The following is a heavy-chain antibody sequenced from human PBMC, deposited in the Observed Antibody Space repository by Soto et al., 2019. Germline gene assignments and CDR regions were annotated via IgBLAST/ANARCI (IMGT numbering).Heavy chain of an antibody. CDR3: AKAHYDILTGRDWFDP. D-gene: IGHD3-9*01. J-gene: IGHJ5*02. CDR1: GYTFTSYG. V-gene: IGHV1-18*01. Sequence: ASVKVSCKASGYTFTSYGISWVRQAPGQGLEWMGWISAYNGNTNYAQKLQGRVTMTTDTSTSTAYMELRSLRSDDTAVYYCAKAHYDILTGRDWFDPWGQGTLVTVSS. CDR2: ISAYNGNT.